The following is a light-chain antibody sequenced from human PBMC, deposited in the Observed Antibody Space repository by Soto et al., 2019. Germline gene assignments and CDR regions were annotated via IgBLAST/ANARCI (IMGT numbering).Light chain of an antibody. V-gene: IGKV1-16*01. CDR3: QQYHDFPIT. CDR1: QAIANY. Sequence: IQMIESSSSLSASVGDRITITCRASQAIANYLAWYQQKPGKAPKSLISAASTWQSGVPSRFSGSGYGTDFTLTISNLQPEDFASYYCQQYHDFPITFGQGTRLEIK. J-gene: IGKJ5*01. CDR2: AAS.